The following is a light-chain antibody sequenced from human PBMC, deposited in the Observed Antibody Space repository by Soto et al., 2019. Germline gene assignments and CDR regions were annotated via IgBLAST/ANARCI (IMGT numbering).Light chain of an antibody. J-gene: IGKJ1*01. CDR1: QGISNY. CDR3: QKYNSAPQT. Sequence: DIQMTQSPSSLSASVGDRVTITCRVSQGISNYLAWYQQKPGKVPKLLIYAASTLQSGVPSRFSGSGSGTDFTLTISSLQPEDVATYYCQKYNSAPQTFGQGTNVEIK. CDR2: AAS. V-gene: IGKV1-27*01.